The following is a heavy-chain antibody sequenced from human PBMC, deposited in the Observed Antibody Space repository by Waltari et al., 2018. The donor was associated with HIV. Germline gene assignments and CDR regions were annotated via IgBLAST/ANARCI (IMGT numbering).Heavy chain of an antibody. J-gene: IGHJ4*02. CDR3: ARGRGTILVRVLYEEIDD. Sequence: QVQLVQSGAEVKKPGSSVKVSCTVSGVVSGVSFSNSAISWVRQAPGQGLEWMGGIIPVFGRVNYAQNFQGRVTITADDSTSTAYMEVSSLRYEDTAMYYCARGRGTILVRVLYEEIDDWGQGTLVTVSS. CDR2: IIPVFGRV. V-gene: IGHV1-69*01. D-gene: IGHD3-3*01. CDR1: GVVSGVSFSNSA.